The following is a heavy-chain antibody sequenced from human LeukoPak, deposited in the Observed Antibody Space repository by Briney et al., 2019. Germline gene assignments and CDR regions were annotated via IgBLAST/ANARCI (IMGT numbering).Heavy chain of an antibody. CDR3: ASIVVLTGMGWYFQY. CDR2: IYYTGPT. J-gene: IGHJ1*01. Sequence: SETLSLTCTVSTDSIRSYYWSWVRQSPGTGLESIGYIYYTGPTNYNPSLKNRVTMTVDTSKNQFSLKMTSVTAADTAVYYCASIVVLTGMGWYFQYWGQGTLVSVSS. CDR1: TDSIRSYY. V-gene: IGHV4-59*01. D-gene: IGHD3-9*01.